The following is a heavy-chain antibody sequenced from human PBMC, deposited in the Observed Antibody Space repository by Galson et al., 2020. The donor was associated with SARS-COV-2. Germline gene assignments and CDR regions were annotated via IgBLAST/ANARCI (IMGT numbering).Heavy chain of an antibody. Sequence: ETLSLTCAVSGYSISSGYYWGWIRQPPGKGLEWIGSIYHSGSTYYNPSLKSRVTISVDTSKNQFSLKLSSVTAADTAVYYCARARYCSSTSCSNFYGMDVWGQGTTVTVSS. CDR3: ARARYCSSTSCSNFYGMDV. J-gene: IGHJ6*02. CDR1: GYSISSGYY. D-gene: IGHD2-2*01. CDR2: IYHSGST. V-gene: IGHV4-38-2*01.